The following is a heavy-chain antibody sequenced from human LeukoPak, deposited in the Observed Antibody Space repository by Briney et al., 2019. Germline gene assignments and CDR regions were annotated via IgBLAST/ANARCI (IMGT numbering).Heavy chain of an antibody. D-gene: IGHD1-20*01. Sequence: TGGSLRLSCAASEFTFIDYAMSWVRQAPGKGLEWVSAISSSGGGTYYADSVKGRFTISRDNAKNSLYLQMNSLRAEDTAVYYCARNQTFGDHVTGITGAFDYWGQGTLVTVSS. CDR1: EFTFIDYA. CDR3: ARNQTFGDHVTGITGAFDY. J-gene: IGHJ4*02. V-gene: IGHV3-23*01. CDR2: ISSSGGGT.